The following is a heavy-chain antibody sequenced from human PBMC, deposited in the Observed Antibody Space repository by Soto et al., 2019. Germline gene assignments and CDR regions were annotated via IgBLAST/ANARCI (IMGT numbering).Heavy chain of an antibody. D-gene: IGHD2-2*01. CDR1: GCTFTGYY. CDR2: INPNSGGT. J-gene: IGHJ3*02. CDR3: ARAEVGDIVVVPAAIFAFDI. V-gene: IGHV1-2*04. Sequence: ASVKVSCKASGCTFTGYYMHWVRQAPGQGLEWMGWINPNSGGTNYAQKFQGWVTMTRDTSISTAYMELSRLRSDDTAVYYCARAEVGDIVVVPAAIFAFDIWGQGTMVTVSS.